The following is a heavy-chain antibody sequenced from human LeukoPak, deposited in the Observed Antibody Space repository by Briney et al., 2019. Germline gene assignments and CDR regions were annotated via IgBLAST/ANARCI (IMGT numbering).Heavy chain of an antibody. D-gene: IGHD6-19*01. CDR2: INPSGGST. Sequence: ASVKVSRKASGYTFTSYYMRWVRQAPGQGLEWMGIINPSGGSTSYAQKFQGRVTMTRDTSTSTVYMELSSLRSEDTAVYYCARVPYTGYSSGWYGYYFDYWGQGTLVTVSS. J-gene: IGHJ4*02. CDR1: GYTFTSYY. CDR3: ARVPYTGYSSGWYGYYFDY. V-gene: IGHV1-46*01.